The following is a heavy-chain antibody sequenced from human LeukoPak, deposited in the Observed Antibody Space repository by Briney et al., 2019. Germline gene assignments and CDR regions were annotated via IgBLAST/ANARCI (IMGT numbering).Heavy chain of an antibody. CDR3: VRVVDITTSAGGY. Sequence: PSETLSLTCAVYGRSFSSYYWNWIRQPPGKGLEWIGEINHSGSTNYNPSLKSRVTISVHTSKNQFSLKLSSVTAADTAVYYCVRVVDITTSAGGYWGQGTLVTVSS. D-gene: IGHD3-22*01. CDR1: GRSFSSYY. CDR2: INHSGST. V-gene: IGHV4-34*01. J-gene: IGHJ4*02.